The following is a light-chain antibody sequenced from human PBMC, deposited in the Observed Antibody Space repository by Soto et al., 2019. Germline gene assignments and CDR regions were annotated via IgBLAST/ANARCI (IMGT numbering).Light chain of an antibody. CDR1: QSISGW. CDR2: DAS. Sequence: DIQMTQSPSTLSASVGDRVTITCRASQSISGWLAWYQQKPGQAPKLLIYDASTLESGVPSRFSGSGSGTEFTLTISSLQREDFATYYCQQYNNWPTFGQGTKVEIK. J-gene: IGKJ1*01. CDR3: QQYNNWPT. V-gene: IGKV1-5*01.